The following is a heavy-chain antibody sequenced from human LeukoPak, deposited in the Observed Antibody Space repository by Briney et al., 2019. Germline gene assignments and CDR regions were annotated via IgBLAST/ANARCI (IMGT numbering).Heavy chain of an antibody. V-gene: IGHV4-34*01. Sequence: SETLSLTCAVYGGSFSDYYWSWIRQPPGKGLEWIGEINHSRSTNYDPSLKSRVTISVDTSRNQFSLKVTSVTAADTAVYYCARGGKYSGSYWPFDIWGQGTMVTVSS. D-gene: IGHD1-26*01. J-gene: IGHJ3*02. CDR1: GGSFSDYY. CDR2: INHSRST. CDR3: ARGGKYSGSYWPFDI.